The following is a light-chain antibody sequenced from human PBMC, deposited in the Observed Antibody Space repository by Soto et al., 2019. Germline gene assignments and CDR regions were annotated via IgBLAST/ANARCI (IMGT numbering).Light chain of an antibody. CDR3: SSYRSSDTLEV. J-gene: IGLJ1*01. CDR2: AVS. V-gene: IGLV2-14*01. CDR1: SDDIGAYDY. Sequence: QSVLTQPSAVSASAGHSIFISCPETSDDIGAYDYVSWYQQHPGKAPKLILYAVSNRPSGVSTRFSGSKSGNTPSLTISGVQTDEEADYYCSSYRSSDTLEVFGTGTKATVL.